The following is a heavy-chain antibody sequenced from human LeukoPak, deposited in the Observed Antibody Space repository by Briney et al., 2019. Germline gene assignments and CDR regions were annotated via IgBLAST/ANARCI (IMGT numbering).Heavy chain of an antibody. Sequence: ASVKVSCKASGYTFTRYGISGLRQAPGQGREWMGWISAYNGNTNYVQKLRGRGTMTTHTSTSTDYVELRSLRYDDTAVYYCARDRGSSGYYQANAIEYWGRGTLVTVSS. CDR3: ARDRGSSGYYQANAIEY. CDR1: GYTFTRYG. D-gene: IGHD3-22*01. V-gene: IGHV1-18*01. CDR2: ISAYNGNT. J-gene: IGHJ4*02.